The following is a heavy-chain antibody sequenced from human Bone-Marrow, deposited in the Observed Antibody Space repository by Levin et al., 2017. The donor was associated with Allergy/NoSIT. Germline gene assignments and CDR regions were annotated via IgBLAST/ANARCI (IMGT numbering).Heavy chain of an antibody. J-gene: IGHJ4*02. V-gene: IGHV5-51*01. CDR2: IYPDDSDS. CDR3: ASGYDYFQY. CDR1: GYSFSRYW. D-gene: IGHD5-12*01. Sequence: KVSCQGSGYSFSRYWIGWVRQVPGKGLEWMGVIYPDDSDSRYSPSFEGQVTFSADKSISTAYLQWSSLQASDTAIYYCASGYDYFQYWGQGTLVTVS.